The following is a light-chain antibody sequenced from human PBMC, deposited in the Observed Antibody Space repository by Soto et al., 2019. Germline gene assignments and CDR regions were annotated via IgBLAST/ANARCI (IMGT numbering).Light chain of an antibody. Sequence: AIQMTQSPSSLSSSVGDRVTITCRASQGVRNDFGWYQQQTGKAPKLLIYAASSIQSGVPSRFSGSGSGTDFTLTISSLQPEDFATYYCLQDYNYPYTFGQGTKLEIK. CDR2: AAS. CDR1: QGVRND. J-gene: IGKJ2*01. CDR3: LQDYNYPYT. V-gene: IGKV1-6*01.